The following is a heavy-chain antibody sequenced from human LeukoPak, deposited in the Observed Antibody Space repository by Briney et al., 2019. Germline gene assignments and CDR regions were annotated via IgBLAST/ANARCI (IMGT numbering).Heavy chain of an antibody. Sequence: ASVKVSCKASGDTFTSYGITWVRQAPGQGLEWMGWISTYNGNTNYAQKLQGRVTMTTDTSTSTAYMELRSLKSDDTAVYYCARGRDWNYAFDYWGQGTPVTVSS. V-gene: IGHV1-18*01. CDR3: ARGRDWNYAFDY. CDR2: ISTYNGNT. J-gene: IGHJ4*02. D-gene: IGHD1-7*01. CDR1: GDTFTSYG.